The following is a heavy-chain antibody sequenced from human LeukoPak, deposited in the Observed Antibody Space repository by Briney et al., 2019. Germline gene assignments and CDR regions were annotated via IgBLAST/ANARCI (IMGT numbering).Heavy chain of an antibody. CDR3: ARETSVGGWFDP. Sequence: PSQTLSLTCAVSGGSISGGGDSWSWIRQPPGKGLEWIGYIYHSGSTYYNPSLKSRVTISVDRSKNQFSLKLSSVTAADTAVYYCARETSVGGWFDPWGQGTLVTVSS. D-gene: IGHD3-16*01. J-gene: IGHJ5*02. CDR1: GGSISGGGDS. V-gene: IGHV4-30-2*01. CDR2: IYHSGST.